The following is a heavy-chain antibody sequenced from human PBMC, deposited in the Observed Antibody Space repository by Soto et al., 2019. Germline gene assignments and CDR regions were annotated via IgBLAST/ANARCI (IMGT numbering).Heavy chain of an antibody. V-gene: IGHV3-48*03. D-gene: IGHD3-16*01. CDR3: ARDHMKTFRPLFLNMITFGGAPMDV. CDR1: GFTFSSYE. CDR2: ISSSGSTI. J-gene: IGHJ6*02. Sequence: GGSLRLSCAASGFTFSSYEMNWVRQAPGKGLEWVSYISSSGSTIYYADSVKGRFTISRDNAKNSLYLQMNSLRAEDTAVYYCARDHMKTFRPLFLNMITFGGAPMDVWGQGNTVTVSS.